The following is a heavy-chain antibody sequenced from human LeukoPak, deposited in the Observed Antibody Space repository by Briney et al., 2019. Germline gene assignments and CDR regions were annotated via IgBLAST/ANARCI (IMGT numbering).Heavy chain of an antibody. Sequence: PSETLSLTCAVYGGSFSGYYWSWIRQPPGKGLEWIGSIYYSGSTYYNPSLKSRVTISVDTSKNQFSLKLSSVTAADTAVYYCARVAVVVVTAILRYYYYMDVWGKGTTVTVSS. V-gene: IGHV4-34*01. CDR2: IYYSGST. J-gene: IGHJ6*03. D-gene: IGHD2-21*02. CDR1: GGSFSGYY. CDR3: ARVAVVVVTAILRYYYYMDV.